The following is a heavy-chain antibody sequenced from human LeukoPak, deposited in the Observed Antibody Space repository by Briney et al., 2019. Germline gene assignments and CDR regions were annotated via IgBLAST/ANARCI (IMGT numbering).Heavy chain of an antibody. CDR3: AKEISYDFWSGYQYYGMDV. D-gene: IGHD3-3*01. J-gene: IGHJ6*02. CDR2: ISGSGGST. Sequence: GGSLRLSCAASGFTFSSYAMTWVRRAPGKGLEWVSAISGSGGSTYYADSVKGRFTISRDNSKNTLYLQMNSLRAEDTAVYYCAKEISYDFWSGYQYYGMDVWGQGTTVTVSS. V-gene: IGHV3-23*01. CDR1: GFTFSSYA.